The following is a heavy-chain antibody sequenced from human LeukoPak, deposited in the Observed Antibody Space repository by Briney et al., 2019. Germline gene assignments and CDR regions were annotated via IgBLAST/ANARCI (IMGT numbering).Heavy chain of an antibody. V-gene: IGHV3-33*01. CDR3: ATYDSSGYYYDASFDY. Sequence: GSLRLSCAASGFTFSSYGMHWVRQAPGKGLEWVAVIWYDGSNKYYADSVKGRFTISRDNSKNTLYLQMNSLRAEDTAAYYCATYDSSGYYYDASFDYWGQGTLVTVSS. CDR2: IWYDGSNK. CDR1: GFTFSSYG. J-gene: IGHJ4*02. D-gene: IGHD3-22*01.